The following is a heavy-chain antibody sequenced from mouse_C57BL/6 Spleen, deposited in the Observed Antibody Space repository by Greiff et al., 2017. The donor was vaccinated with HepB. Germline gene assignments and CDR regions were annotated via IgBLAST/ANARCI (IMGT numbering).Heavy chain of an antibody. CDR2: IDPENGDT. D-gene: IGHD2-12*01. Sequence: EVQLQQSGAELVRPGASVKLSCTASGFNIKDDYMHWVKQRPEQGLEWIGWIDPENGDTEYASKFQGKATITADTSSNTAYLQLSSLTSEDTAVYYCTLYYSPWFAYWGQGTLVTVSA. CDR3: TLYYSPWFAY. V-gene: IGHV14-4*01. J-gene: IGHJ3*01. CDR1: GFNIKDDY.